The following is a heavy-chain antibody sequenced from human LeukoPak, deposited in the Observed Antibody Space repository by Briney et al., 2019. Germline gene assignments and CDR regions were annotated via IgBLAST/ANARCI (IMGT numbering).Heavy chain of an antibody. J-gene: IGHJ3*02. V-gene: IGHV3-66*01. CDR3: ARDRTYYYDSSGYFDAFDI. D-gene: IGHD3-22*01. Sequence: PGGSLRLSCAASAFSVGSNYMSWVRQAPGKGLEWVSVIYSGGSAYYADSVKGRFTISRDNSKNTLYLQMNILRAEDTAVYYCARDRTYYYDSSGYFDAFDIWGQGTMVTVSS. CDR2: IYSGGSA. CDR1: AFSVGSNY.